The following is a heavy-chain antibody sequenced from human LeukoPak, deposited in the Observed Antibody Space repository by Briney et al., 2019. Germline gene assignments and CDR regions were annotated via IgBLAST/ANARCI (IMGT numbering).Heavy chain of an antibody. Sequence: GGSLRLSCLVSGFSVSNNYVSWVRQAPGKGLQWVSNIYGDGSTNYADSVRGRFTISRDNSKNTYYLQMNSLRTEDTAVYYCATDYDILTGYARFDYWGQGTLVTVSS. CDR2: IYGDGST. CDR3: ATDYDILTGYARFDY. CDR1: GFSVSNNY. D-gene: IGHD3-9*01. V-gene: IGHV3-53*01. J-gene: IGHJ4*02.